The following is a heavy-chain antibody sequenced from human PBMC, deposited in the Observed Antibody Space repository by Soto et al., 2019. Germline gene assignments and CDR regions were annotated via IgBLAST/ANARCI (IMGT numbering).Heavy chain of an antibody. D-gene: IGHD6-13*01. V-gene: IGHV4-4*02. CDR2: SHQSGNT. CDR1: GVSISSHDW. Sequence: TSETLSLTCAVSGVSISSHDWWTWVRQPPGKGLEWIGESHQSGNTNYNSSLESRVTISLDKSKNQLSLQLSSVTVADTAVYYCATRDSGRIYWGQGTLVTVSS. J-gene: IGHJ4*02. CDR3: ATRDSGRIY.